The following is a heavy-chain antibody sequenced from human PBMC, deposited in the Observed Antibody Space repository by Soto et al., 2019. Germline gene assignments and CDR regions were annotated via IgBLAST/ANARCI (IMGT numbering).Heavy chain of an antibody. V-gene: IGHV3-66*01. Sequence: EVHLVESGGGLVQPGGSLRLSCAASGFIVSSNYMSWVRQAPGKGLEWVSLIYSGGNTFYADSVKGRFTISRDNSKNTLYLQMNSLRAEDTAIYYWARNPLSSSGDVSPWGQGTLVTVSS. J-gene: IGHJ5*02. CDR3: ARNPLSSSGDVSP. CDR1: GFIVSSNY. D-gene: IGHD6-13*01. CDR2: IYSGGNT.